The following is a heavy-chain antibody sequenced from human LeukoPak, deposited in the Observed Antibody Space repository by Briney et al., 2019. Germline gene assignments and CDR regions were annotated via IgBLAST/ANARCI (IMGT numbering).Heavy chain of an antibody. CDR2: ISAYNGNT. D-gene: IGHD2-2*01. CDR3: ARDSPDYIVVVPAALTGYYYYGMDV. V-gene: IGHV1-18*01. J-gene: IGHJ6*02. CDR1: GYTFTSYG. Sequence: ASVKVSCKASGYTFTSYGISWVRQAPGQGLEWMGWISAYNGNTNYAQKLQGRVTMTTDTSTSTAYMELRSLRSDDTAVYYCARDSPDYIVVVPAALTGYYYYGMDVWGQGTTVTVSS.